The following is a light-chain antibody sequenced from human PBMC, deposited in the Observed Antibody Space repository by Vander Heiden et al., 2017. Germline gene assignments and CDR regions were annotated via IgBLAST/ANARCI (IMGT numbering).Light chain of an antibody. J-gene: IGKJ4*01. V-gene: IGKV1-8*01. Sequence: AIWMTQSPSSPSASTGDRVTITCRASQGISSYLAWYQQKPGKAPKLLIYAASTLQSGVPSRFSGSGSGTDFTLTISCLQSEDFATYYRQQYYSYPLTFGGGTKVEIK. CDR1: QGISSY. CDR2: AAS. CDR3: QQYYSYPLT.